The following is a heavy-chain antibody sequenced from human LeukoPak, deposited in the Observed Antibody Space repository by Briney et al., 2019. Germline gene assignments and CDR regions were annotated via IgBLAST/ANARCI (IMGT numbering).Heavy chain of an antibody. V-gene: IGHV3-74*01. D-gene: IGHD3-22*01. CDR1: GFTFSSYW. Sequence: GGSLRLSCAASGFTFSSYWMHWVRQAPGKGLVWVSRINSDGSSTSYADSMKGRFTISRDNSKNTLYLQMNSLRAEDTAVYYCAKVAAYDSSGYYYFDYWGQGTLVTVSS. CDR2: INSDGSST. J-gene: IGHJ4*02. CDR3: AKVAAYDSSGYYYFDY.